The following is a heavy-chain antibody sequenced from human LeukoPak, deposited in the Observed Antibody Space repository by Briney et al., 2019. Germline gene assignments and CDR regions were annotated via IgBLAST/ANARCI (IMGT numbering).Heavy chain of an antibody. CDR2: ISGSGGST. D-gene: IGHD4-17*01. J-gene: IGHJ4*02. Sequence: GGSLRLSCAASGCTFSSYAMSWVRQAPGKGLEWVSAISGSGGSTYYADSVKGRFTISRDNSKNTLYLQMNSLRAEDTAVYYCAKDGNDYGDYLDYWGQGTLVTVSS. V-gene: IGHV3-23*01. CDR1: GCTFSSYA. CDR3: AKDGNDYGDYLDY.